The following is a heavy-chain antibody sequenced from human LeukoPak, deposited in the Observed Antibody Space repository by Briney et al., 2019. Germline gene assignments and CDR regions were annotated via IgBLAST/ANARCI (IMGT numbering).Heavy chain of an antibody. CDR3: ARVSGYSSYDGY. J-gene: IGHJ4*02. CDR2: INHSGST. V-gene: IGHV4-34*01. Sequence: PSETLSLTCAVYGGSFSGYYWSWIRQPPGKGLEWIGEINHSGSTNYNPSLKSRVTISVDTSKNQFSLKLSSVTAADTAVYYCARVSGYSSYDGYWGQGTLVTVSS. D-gene: IGHD5-12*01. CDR1: GGSFSGYY.